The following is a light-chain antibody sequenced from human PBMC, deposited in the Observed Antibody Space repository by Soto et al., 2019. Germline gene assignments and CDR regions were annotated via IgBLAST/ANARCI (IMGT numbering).Light chain of an antibody. CDR3: QAWHSRMV. CDR1: KLGGKY. Sequence: SYELTQPPSVSVSPGQTAIISCSGNKLGGKYVCWYQQRPGQSPVLVIYEDNKRPSGIPERFSGSNSGNTATLTISGTQSMDEADYYGQAWHSRMVFGGGTKLTVL. J-gene: IGLJ2*01. V-gene: IGLV3-1*01. CDR2: EDN.